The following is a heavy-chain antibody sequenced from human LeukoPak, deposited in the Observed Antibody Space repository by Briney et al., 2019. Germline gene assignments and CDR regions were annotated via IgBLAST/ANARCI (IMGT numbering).Heavy chain of an antibody. CDR2: ISSDGITT. J-gene: IGHJ3*02. CDR3: ASTLVVVPDAIKPGAIDI. CDR1: GFTFNNYP. V-gene: IGHV3-64*01. D-gene: IGHD2-2*01. Sequence: AGGSLRLSCAASGFTFNNYPMHWVRQAPGKGLEYVSAISSDGITTYYANSVKGRLTISRDNSKNTLYLQMGGLRAEDMAVYYCASTLVVVPDAIKPGAIDIWGQGTLVT.